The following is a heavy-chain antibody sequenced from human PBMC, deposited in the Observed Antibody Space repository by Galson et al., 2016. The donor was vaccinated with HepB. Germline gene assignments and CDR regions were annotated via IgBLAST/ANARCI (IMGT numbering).Heavy chain of an antibody. Sequence: SLRLSCAASGFTFSSYAMHWVHQAPGKGLEWVAVISYDGSNKYFAASVKGRFTISRDNSKNTLYLQMNSLRAEDTAVYYCARHGEAVAGIAFDYWGQGTLVTVSS. CDR1: GFTFSSYA. D-gene: IGHD6-19*01. CDR3: ARHGEAVAGIAFDY. V-gene: IGHV3-30*04. J-gene: IGHJ4*02. CDR2: ISYDGSNK.